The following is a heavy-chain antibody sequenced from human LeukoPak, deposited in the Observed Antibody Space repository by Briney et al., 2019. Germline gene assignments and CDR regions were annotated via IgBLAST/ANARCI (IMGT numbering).Heavy chain of an antibody. V-gene: IGHV4-39*01. J-gene: IGHJ4*02. D-gene: IGHD3-3*01. CDR3: ARHAGGITIFGVVTYHDY. CDR1: GGSISSSSYY. CDR2: IYYSGST. Sequence: PSETLSLTCTVSGGSISSSSYYWGWIRQPPGKGLGWIGSIYYSGSTYYNPSLKSRVTISVDTSKNQFSLKLSSVTAADTAVYYCARHAGGITIFGVVTYHDYWGQGTLVTVSS.